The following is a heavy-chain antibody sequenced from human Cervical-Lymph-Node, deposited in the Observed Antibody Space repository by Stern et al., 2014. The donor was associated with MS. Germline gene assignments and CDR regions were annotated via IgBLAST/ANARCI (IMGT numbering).Heavy chain of an antibody. CDR2: IYYSGRT. J-gene: IGHJ4*02. CDR3: ARRLKRYYFFDY. CDR1: GGSIRSSTYY. V-gene: IGHV4-39*01. Sequence: QLQLQESGPGLVKPSETLSLTCTVSGGSIRSSTYYWSWIRQPPGKGLEWIGSIYYSGRTYYNPSLKSRVTISVDTSKNQFSLILNSVPAADTAVYYCARRLKRYYFFDYWGQGSLVTVSS. D-gene: IGHD5-18*01.